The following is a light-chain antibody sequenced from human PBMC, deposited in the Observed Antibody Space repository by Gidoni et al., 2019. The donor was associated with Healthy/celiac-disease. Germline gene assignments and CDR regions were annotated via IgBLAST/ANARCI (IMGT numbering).Light chain of an antibody. J-gene: IGKJ3*01. Sequence: EIVLTQSPGTLSLSPGERATLSCRASQSVSSSYLAWYQQKPGQAPRLLIYGASSGSGTDFTLTISRLEPEDFAVYYCQQYGSSLTFGPXTKVDIK. CDR1: QSVSSSY. CDR3: QQYGSSLT. V-gene: IGKV3-20*01. CDR2: GAS.